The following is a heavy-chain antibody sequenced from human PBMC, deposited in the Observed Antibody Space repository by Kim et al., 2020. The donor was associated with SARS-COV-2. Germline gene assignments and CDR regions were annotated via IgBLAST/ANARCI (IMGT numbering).Heavy chain of an antibody. CDR3: ARDLDGTDY. V-gene: IGHV1-18*01. Sequence: GNTNYARKLQGRVTMTTDTSTSTAYMELRSLRSDDTAVYYCARDLDGTDYWGQGTLVTVSS. CDR2: GNT. J-gene: IGHJ4*02.